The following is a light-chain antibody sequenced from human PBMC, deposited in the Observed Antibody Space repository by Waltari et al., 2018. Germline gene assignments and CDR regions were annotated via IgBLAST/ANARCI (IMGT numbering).Light chain of an antibody. J-gene: IGKJ2*01. CDR2: DSA. CDR3: QQRSNWHT. V-gene: IGKV3-11*01. CDR1: QNVGNS. Sequence: ENVLTQSPATLSLSPGEAATLSCRASQNVGNSLAWYQHKPGQAPRLLSYDSATRAFGIPARFSGSGSGTDFTLTISSLEPDDFAVYYCQQRSNWHTFGQGTRLEIK.